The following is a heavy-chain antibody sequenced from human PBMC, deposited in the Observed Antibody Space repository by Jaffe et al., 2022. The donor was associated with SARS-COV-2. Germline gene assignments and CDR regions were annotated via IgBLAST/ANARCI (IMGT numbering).Heavy chain of an antibody. Sequence: EVQLVESGGGLVQPGGSLRLSCAASGFTFSSYWMSWVRQAPGKGLEWVANIKQDGSEKYYVDSVKGRFTISRDNAKNSLYLQMNSLRAEDTAVYYCASGVYGDYIPLDYWGQGTLVTVSS. CDR1: GFTFSSYW. CDR3: ASGVYGDYIPLDY. D-gene: IGHD4-17*01. CDR2: IKQDGSEK. J-gene: IGHJ4*02. V-gene: IGHV3-7*01.